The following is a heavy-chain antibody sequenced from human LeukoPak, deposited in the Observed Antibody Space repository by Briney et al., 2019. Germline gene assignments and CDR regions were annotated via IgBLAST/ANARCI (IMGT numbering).Heavy chain of an antibody. Sequence: KPGGSLRLXCAASGFTFSSYSMNWVRQAPGKGLEWVSSISSSSSYIYYADSVKGRFTISRDNAKNSLYLQMNSLRAEDTAVYYCARDPGATTGYWGQGTLVTVSS. J-gene: IGHJ4*02. V-gene: IGHV3-21*01. CDR2: ISSSSSYI. D-gene: IGHD1-26*01. CDR1: GFTFSSYS. CDR3: ARDPGATTGY.